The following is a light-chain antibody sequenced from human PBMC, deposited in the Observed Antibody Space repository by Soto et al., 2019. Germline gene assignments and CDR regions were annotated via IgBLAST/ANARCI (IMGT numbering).Light chain of an antibody. Sequence: EIVLTQSPATLSLSPGERATLSCRASQSVSSYLAWYQQKPGQAPRLLIYDASNRATGIPARFSGSGSGTDFTLTISRLEPEDFAVYYSQQRSNWPPYTFGQGTKLEIK. V-gene: IGKV3-11*01. J-gene: IGKJ2*01. CDR1: QSVSSY. CDR3: QQRSNWPPYT. CDR2: DAS.